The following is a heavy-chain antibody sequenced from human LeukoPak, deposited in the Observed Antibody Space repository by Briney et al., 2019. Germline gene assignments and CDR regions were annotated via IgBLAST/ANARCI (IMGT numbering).Heavy chain of an antibody. V-gene: IGHV4-39*01. CDR1: GDSISSNSYY. Sequence: SETLSLTCTVSGDSISSNSYYWGWIRPPPGKGLEWVGSIYYSGNPFFNTSLKSRVTISVDPSKNQFSLSLDSVTAADTAVYYCASQLDDYYDSTGYYTGFIDYWGPGTLVTVSS. J-gene: IGHJ4*02. CDR3: ASQLDDYYDSTGYYTGFIDY. CDR2: IYYSGNP. D-gene: IGHD3-22*01.